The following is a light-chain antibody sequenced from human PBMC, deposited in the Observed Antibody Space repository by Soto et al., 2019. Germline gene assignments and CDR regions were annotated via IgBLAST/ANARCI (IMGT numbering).Light chain of an antibody. CDR2: DAS. CDR3: QQCNSYSWT. CDR1: QSISSW. Sequence: DTQMTQSPSTLSASVGDRVSITCRASQSISSWLAWYQHKPGKAPKVLIYDASSLESGVPSRFSGSGSGTEFTLTISGLQPVDFATYYCQQCNSYSWTFGQGTKVDIK. V-gene: IGKV1-5*01. J-gene: IGKJ1*01.